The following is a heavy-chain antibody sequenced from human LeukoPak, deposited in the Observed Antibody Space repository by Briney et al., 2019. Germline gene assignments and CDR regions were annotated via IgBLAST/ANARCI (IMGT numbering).Heavy chain of an antibody. CDR1: GGTFSSYA. Sequence: SVKVSCKASGGTFSSYAISWVRQAPGQGLEWMGRIIPILGIANYAQKFQGRVTITADKSTSTAYMELSSLRSEDTAVYYCARSRYTRGPIYYYYGMDVWGQGTTVTVSS. V-gene: IGHV1-69*04. D-gene: IGHD2-2*02. J-gene: IGHJ6*02. CDR3: ARSRYTRGPIYYYYGMDV. CDR2: IIPILGIA.